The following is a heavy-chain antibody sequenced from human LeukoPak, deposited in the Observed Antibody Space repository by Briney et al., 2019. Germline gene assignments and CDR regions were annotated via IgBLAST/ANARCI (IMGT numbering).Heavy chain of an antibody. D-gene: IGHD1-26*01. CDR2: ISAYNGNT. CDR3: ARDAGGGSNYHFDY. J-gene: IGHJ4*02. V-gene: IGHV1-18*01. CDR1: GYTFTNYA. Sequence: ASVKVSCKASGYTFTNYAINWVRQAPGQGFEWMGWISAYNGNTTHAQKLQGRVTMTTDTSTSTAYMELRSLRSDVTAVYYCARDAGGGSNYHFDYWGQGTLVTVSS.